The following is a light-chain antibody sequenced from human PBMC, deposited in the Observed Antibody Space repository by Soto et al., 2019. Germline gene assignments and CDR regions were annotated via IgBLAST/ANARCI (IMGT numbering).Light chain of an antibody. CDR2: EVI. V-gene: IGLV2-8*01. Sequence: QSVLTQPPSVSGSPGQSVTISCTGTSSDVGGYNYVSWYQQHPGKAPKLMIYEVIKRPSGVPDRFSGSKSGNTASLTVTGLQAEDEADYYCSSYAGNNNLRVFGGGTKLTVL. J-gene: IGLJ2*01. CDR1: SSDVGGYNY. CDR3: SSYAGNNNLRV.